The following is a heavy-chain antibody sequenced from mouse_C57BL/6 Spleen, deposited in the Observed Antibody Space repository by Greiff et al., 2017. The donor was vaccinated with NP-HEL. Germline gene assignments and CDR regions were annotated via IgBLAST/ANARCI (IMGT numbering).Heavy chain of an antibody. Sequence: QVQLQQPGAELVMPGASVKLSCKASGYTFTSSWMHWVKQRPGRGLEWIGRIDPNSGGTKYNEKFKSKATLTVDKPSSTAYMQLSSLTSEDSAVYYCARDETMRLRLGYFDYWGQGTTLTVSS. CDR3: ARDETMRLRLGYFDY. CDR1: GYTFTSSW. CDR2: IDPNSGGT. J-gene: IGHJ2*01. D-gene: IGHD2-4*01. V-gene: IGHV1-72*01.